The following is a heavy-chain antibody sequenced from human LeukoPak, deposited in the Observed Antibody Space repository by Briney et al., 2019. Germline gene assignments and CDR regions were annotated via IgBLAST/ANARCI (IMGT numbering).Heavy chain of an antibody. Sequence: PSETLSLTCTVSDVSITNNFYFWGWIRQPPGTGLEWIGTIYYSGTAYYNPSLKSRVTISLDTSKNQFSLKLTSVTAADTAVYYCARHKVAVPQGFDYWGQGTLVTVSS. CDR2: IYYSGTA. J-gene: IGHJ4*02. V-gene: IGHV4-39*01. CDR3: ARHKVAVPQGFDY. D-gene: IGHD6-19*01. CDR1: DVSITNNFYF.